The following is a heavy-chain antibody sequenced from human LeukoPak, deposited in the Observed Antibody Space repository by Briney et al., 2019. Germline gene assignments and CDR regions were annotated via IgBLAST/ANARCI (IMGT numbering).Heavy chain of an antibody. CDR2: IIPIFGTA. Sequence: ASVKVSCKASGGTFSSYAISWVRQAPGQGLEWMGGIIPIFGTANYAQKFQGRVTITADESTSTACMELSSLRSEDTAVYYCARDREGDFWSGYQPYYFDYWGQGTLVTVSS. CDR1: GGTFSSYA. V-gene: IGHV1-69*13. D-gene: IGHD3-3*01. J-gene: IGHJ4*02. CDR3: ARDREGDFWSGYQPYYFDY.